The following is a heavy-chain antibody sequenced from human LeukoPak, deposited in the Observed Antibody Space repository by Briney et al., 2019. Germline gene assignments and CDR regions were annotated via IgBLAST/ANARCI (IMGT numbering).Heavy chain of an antibody. CDR3: ASIAAAGYYFDY. CDR2: IYYSGST. D-gene: IGHD6-13*01. CDR1: GGSISSGDYY. J-gene: IGHJ4*02. V-gene: IGHV4-30-4*01. Sequence: PSQTLSLTCTVSGGSISSGDYYWSWIRQPPGTGLEWIGYIYYSGSTYYNPSLKSRVTISVDTSKNQFSLKLSSVTAADAAVYYCASIAAAGYYFDYWGQGTLVTVSS.